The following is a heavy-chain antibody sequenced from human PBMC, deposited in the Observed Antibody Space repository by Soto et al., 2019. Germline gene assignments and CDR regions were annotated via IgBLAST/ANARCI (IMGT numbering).Heavy chain of an antibody. V-gene: IGHV1-2*04. CDR3: ARASIAVAGYTWFDP. J-gene: IGHJ5*02. D-gene: IGHD6-19*01. CDR1: GYTFTGYY. CDR2: INPNSGGT. Sequence: ASVKVSCKASGYTFTGYYMHWVRQAPGQGLEWMGWINPNSGGTNYAQKFQGWVTMTRDTSISTAYMELSRLRSDDTAVYYCARASIAVAGYTWFDPWGQGTLVTVSS.